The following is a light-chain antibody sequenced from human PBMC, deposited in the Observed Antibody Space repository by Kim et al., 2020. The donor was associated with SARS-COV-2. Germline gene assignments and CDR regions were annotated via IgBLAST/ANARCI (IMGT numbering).Light chain of an antibody. CDR1: SATIGKFA. V-gene: IGLV1-51*01. J-gene: IGLJ3*02. Sequence: PGQKGASPCSGSSATIGKFAVSWYQQLPGTAPKLLIYANEKRPSGIPDRFSGSKSGTSATLVITGLQTGDEADYYCGTWDNSRGGVFGGGTQLTVL. CDR3: GTWDNSRGGV. CDR2: ANE.